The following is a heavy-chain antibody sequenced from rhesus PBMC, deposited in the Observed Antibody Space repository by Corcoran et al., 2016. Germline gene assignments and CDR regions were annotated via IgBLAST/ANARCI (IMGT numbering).Heavy chain of an antibody. CDR3: ARASRGLAAALEY. Sequence: VQLQESGPGLVKPSETLSLTCAVSGGSISVGYNWNWIRQPPGKGLEWVGKIYGDSATTYYKPSLKSRLTISKDTSKNRFLLKLSSVTAADTAVYYCARASRGLAAALEYWGQGVLVTVSS. V-gene: IGHV4S9*01. J-gene: IGHJ4*01. D-gene: IGHD6-25*01. CDR2: IYGDSATT. CDR1: GGSISVGYN.